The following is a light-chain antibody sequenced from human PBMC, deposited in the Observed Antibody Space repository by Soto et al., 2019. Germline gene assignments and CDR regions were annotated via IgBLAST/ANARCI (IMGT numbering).Light chain of an antibody. CDR1: SSDVGGFNY. Sequence: QSALTQPASVSGSPGQSNTISCTGTSSDVGGFNYVSWYQHHPGKAPQLMIYDVSNRPSGVSNRFSGSKSGNTASLTISGLQAEDEADYYCSSYTSSSTLVFGGGTKLTVL. CDR3: SSYTSSSTLV. CDR2: DVS. J-gene: IGLJ3*02. V-gene: IGLV2-14*03.